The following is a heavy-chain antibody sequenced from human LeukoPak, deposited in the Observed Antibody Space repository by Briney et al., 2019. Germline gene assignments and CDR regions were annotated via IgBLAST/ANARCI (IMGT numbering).Heavy chain of an antibody. CDR1: GGSISSSSYY. J-gene: IGHJ4*02. Sequence: PSETLSLTCTVSGGSISSSSYYWGWIRQPPGKGLEWIGSIYYSGSTYYNPSLESRVTISVDTSKNQFSLKLSSVTAADTAVYYCAKDRDYGSGSYAFDYWGQGTLVTVSS. D-gene: IGHD3-10*01. CDR3: AKDRDYGSGSYAFDY. V-gene: IGHV4-39*02. CDR2: IYYSGST.